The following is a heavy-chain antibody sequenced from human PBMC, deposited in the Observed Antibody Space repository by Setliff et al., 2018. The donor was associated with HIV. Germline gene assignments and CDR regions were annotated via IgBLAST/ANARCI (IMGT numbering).Heavy chain of an antibody. Sequence: ASVKVSCKASRYSFTSFEINWVRQATGQGLEWMGWMNPNSGYTGYAQKFQGRVTLTRNTSISTAYMELSSLRSEDTAVYYCARGRSYYDTSGYYYVYLDYWGQGTLVTVSS. CDR2: MNPNSGYT. V-gene: IGHV1-8*02. CDR3: ARGRSYYDTSGYYYVYLDY. CDR1: RYSFTSFE. J-gene: IGHJ4*02. D-gene: IGHD3-22*01.